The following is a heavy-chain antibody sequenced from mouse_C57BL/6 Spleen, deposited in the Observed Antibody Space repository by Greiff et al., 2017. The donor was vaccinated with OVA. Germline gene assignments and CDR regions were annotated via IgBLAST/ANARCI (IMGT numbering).Heavy chain of an antibody. D-gene: IGHD1-1*01. Sequence: EVQLQQSGPELVKPGASVKISCKASGYSFTDYNMNWVKQSNGKSLEWIGVINPNYGTTSYNQKFKGKATLTVDQSSSTAYMQLNSLTSEDSAVYYCARSNLPYYYGSSYDYAMDYWGQGTSVTVSS. CDR3: ARSNLPYYYGSSYDYAMDY. J-gene: IGHJ4*01. CDR1: GYSFTDYN. CDR2: INPNYGTT. V-gene: IGHV1-39*01.